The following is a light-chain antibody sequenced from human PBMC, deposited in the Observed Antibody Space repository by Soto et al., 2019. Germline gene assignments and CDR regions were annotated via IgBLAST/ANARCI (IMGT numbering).Light chain of an antibody. CDR1: QSVRTY. CDR2: DAS. CDR3: QQRHMWPIT. Sequence: ENVLTQSPGTLSLSPGERATLSCRASQSVRTYLAWYQHKPGQAPRLLIFDASKRATGIPARFSGSGSGTDFTLTISSLEPEDSAVYYCQQRHMWPITFGQGTRLENK. J-gene: IGKJ5*01. V-gene: IGKV3-11*01.